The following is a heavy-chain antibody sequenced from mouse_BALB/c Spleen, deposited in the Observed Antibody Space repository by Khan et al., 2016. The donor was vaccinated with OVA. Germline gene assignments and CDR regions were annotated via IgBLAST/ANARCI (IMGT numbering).Heavy chain of an antibody. V-gene: IGHV14-3*02. CDR3: RISTINA. CDR2: TDPANGNT. CDR1: GYNIKDIY. J-gene: IGHJ2*01. Sequence: VHVKQSGAELVKPAASLKLSCTASGYNIKDIYIHWVKQRPEKGLERIRRTDPANGNTKYDPKFQGKATITADTSSNTAYLQLSSLKSEDTAFYYCRISTINAWGQGTTLTVSS.